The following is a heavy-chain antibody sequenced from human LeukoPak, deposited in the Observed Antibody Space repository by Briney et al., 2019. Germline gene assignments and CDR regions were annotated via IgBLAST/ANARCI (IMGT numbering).Heavy chain of an antibody. CDR2: IFPRDSDT. Sequence: GESLKISCKGSGYPFTDYWIGWVRQMPGKGLEWMGIIFPRDSDTRYSPSFQGQVTISADKSINTAYLQWSSLKASDTAMYYCARTNYFDYWGQGTLVTVSS. J-gene: IGHJ4*02. CDR1: GYPFTDYW. CDR3: ARTNYFDY. V-gene: IGHV5-51*01.